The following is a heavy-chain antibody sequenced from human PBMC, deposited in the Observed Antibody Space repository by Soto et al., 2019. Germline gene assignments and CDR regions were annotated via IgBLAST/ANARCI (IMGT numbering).Heavy chain of an antibody. V-gene: IGHV3-23*01. D-gene: IGHD2-15*01. CDR3: AKAVVAATAPTHNWFDP. Sequence: VQLLESGGGLVQPGGSLRLSCAASGFTFSSYAMSWVRQAPGKGLEWVSAISGSGGSTYYADSVKGRFTISRDNSKNTLYLQMNSLRAEDTAVYYCAKAVVAATAPTHNWFDPWGQGTLVTVSS. CDR1: GFTFSSYA. CDR2: ISGSGGST. J-gene: IGHJ5*02.